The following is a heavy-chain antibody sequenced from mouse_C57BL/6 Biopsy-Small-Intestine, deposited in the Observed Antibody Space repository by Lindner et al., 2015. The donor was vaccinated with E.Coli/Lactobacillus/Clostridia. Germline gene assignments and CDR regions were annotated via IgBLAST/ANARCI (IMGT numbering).Heavy chain of an antibody. CDR2: INTNTGNP. J-gene: IGHJ4*01. D-gene: IGHD2-3*01. CDR3: ARPQYDIVVVMAATPSGLGY. Sequence: VKVSCKASGYTFTSYAMNWVRQAPGQGLEWMGYINTNTGNPTYAQGFTGRFVFSLDTSVSTAYLQINSLKAEDTAVYYCARPQYDIVVVMAATPSGLGYWGQGTLVTVSS. CDR1: GYTFTSYA. V-gene: IGHV9-3*02.